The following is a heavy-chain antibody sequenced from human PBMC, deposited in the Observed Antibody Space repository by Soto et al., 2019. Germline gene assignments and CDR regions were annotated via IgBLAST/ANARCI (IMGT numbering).Heavy chain of an antibody. CDR3: ARDRDSSSSTYCGMDV. Sequence: QIQLQESGPGLVKPSETLSLTCTVSGGSISSYYRSWIRQPPGKGLEWLGYIYYSGSTTYSPSLKSRVTISVDSSRNQFSLKLNSVTAADTAVYYCARDRDSSSSTYCGMDVWGQRTTVTVSS. V-gene: IGHV4-59*01. D-gene: IGHD6-6*01. CDR1: GGSISSYY. CDR2: IYYSGST. J-gene: IGHJ6*02.